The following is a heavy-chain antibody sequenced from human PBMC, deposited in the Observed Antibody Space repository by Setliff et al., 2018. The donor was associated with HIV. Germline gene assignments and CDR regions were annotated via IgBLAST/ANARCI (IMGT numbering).Heavy chain of an antibody. CDR1: GGTFSSYA. CDR3: ADSSGYYSGFSY. J-gene: IGHJ4*02. Sequence: SVKVSCKASGGTFSSYAISWVRQAPGQGLEWMGGIIPILGIANYAQKFQGRVTITADESTSTAYMELSSLRSGDTAVYYCADSSGYYSGFSYWGQGTLVTVSS. CDR2: IIPILGIA. D-gene: IGHD3-22*01. V-gene: IGHV1-69*10.